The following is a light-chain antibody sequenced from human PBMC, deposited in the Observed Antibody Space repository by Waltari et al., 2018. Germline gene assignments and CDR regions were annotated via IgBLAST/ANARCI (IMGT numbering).Light chain of an antibody. CDR1: NHNLGSNP. V-gene: IGLV1-44*01. CDR2: TNN. Sequence: QPVLTQPPSASGTPVQRVTIPCSGSNHNLGSNPVNWYQQVPGPAPKLLIYTNNPRPSGVPDRFSGSKSGTSASLAISGLQSEDEAEYYCAAWDDSLRGDVFGTGTKVTVL. CDR3: AAWDDSLRGDV. J-gene: IGLJ1*01.